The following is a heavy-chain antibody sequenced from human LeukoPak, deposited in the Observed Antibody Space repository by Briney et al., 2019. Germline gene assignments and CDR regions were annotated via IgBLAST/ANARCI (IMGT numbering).Heavy chain of an antibody. CDR3: ARSPDVVETWFDL. V-gene: IGHV3-11*03. D-gene: IGHD2-21*01. J-gene: IGHJ5*02. Sequence: PGGSLRLSCAASGFTFTDYYMSWIRQAPGKGLEWVSYLSTSTTFINYADSARGRFTISRDNAKNSLYLQMNSLRAEDTAVYYCARSPDVVETWFDLWGQGTLVTVSS. CDR1: GFTFTDYY. CDR2: LSTSTTFI.